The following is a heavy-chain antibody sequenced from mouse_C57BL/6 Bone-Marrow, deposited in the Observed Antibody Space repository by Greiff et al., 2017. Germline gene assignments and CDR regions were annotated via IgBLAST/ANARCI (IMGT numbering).Heavy chain of an antibody. CDR3: ARPQIYYYGSSSLAY. Sequence: QVQLQQSGPELVKLGASVKISCKASGYAFGSSWMNWVKQRPGTGIEWIGRIYPGDGDTNYNGKFKGKAKLTADKSSSTAYMQLSSLTSKDSAVYFCARPQIYYYGSSSLAYWGQETLVTVSA. CDR1: GYAFGSSW. CDR2: IYPGDGDT. V-gene: IGHV1-82*01. J-gene: IGHJ3*01. D-gene: IGHD1-1*01.